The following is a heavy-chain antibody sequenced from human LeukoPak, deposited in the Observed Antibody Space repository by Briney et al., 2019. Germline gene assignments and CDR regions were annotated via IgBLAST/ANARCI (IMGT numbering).Heavy chain of an antibody. J-gene: IGHJ4*02. CDR2: ISGSGDNT. CDR3: AKGSYYDSSGSFYFDY. V-gene: IGHV3-23*01. Sequence: GGSLRLSCTASGFTFDNYAMIWVRQAPGKGLEWVSGISGSGDNTYYADSVKGRFTISRDNSKNTLYVQVNSLGTEDTAAYYCAKGSYYDSSGSFYFDYWGQGTLVTVSS. D-gene: IGHD3-22*01. CDR1: GFTFDNYA.